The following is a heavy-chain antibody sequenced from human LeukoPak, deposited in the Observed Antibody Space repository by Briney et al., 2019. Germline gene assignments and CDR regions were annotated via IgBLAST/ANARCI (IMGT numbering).Heavy chain of an antibody. CDR2: INSDVSST. CDR1: GFTFSSYW. J-gene: IGHJ3*02. CDR3: ARVGGVTTDAFDI. D-gene: IGHD4-11*01. V-gene: IGHV3-74*01. Sequence: GGSLRLSCAASGFTFSSYWMHWVRQAPGKGLLWVSRINSDVSSTSYADSVKGRFTISRDNAKNTLYLQMNSLRAEDTAVYYCARVGGVTTDAFDIWGQGTMVTVSS.